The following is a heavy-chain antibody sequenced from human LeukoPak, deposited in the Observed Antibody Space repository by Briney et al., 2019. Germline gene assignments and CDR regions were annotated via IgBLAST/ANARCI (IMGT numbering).Heavy chain of an antibody. CDR1: GFTFNRYW. J-gene: IGHJ3*02. D-gene: IGHD1-26*01. Sequence: GGSLGLSCAASGFTFNRYWMSWVRQAPGKGLEWVANIKQDGSEKYYVDSVKGRFTISRDNAKNSLYLQMNSLRTDDTAVYYCARDGDSGSYRDAFDIWGQGTMATVSS. V-gene: IGHV3-7*04. CDR3: ARDGDSGSYRDAFDI. CDR2: IKQDGSEK.